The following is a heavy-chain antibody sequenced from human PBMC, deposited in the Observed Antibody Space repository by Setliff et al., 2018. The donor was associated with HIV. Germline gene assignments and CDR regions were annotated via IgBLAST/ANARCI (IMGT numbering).Heavy chain of an antibody. CDR1: GGTFSSYA. V-gene: IGHV1-69*05. CDR3: ARATTPSSPPDV. CDR2: IIPIFSTT. Sequence: SVKVSCKASGGTFSSYAISWVRQAPGQGLEWMGGIIPIFSTTNYARKFQGRVTITTDESTGTAYMELSNLRSDDTAVYYCARATTPSSPPDVWGQGTLVTVSS. J-gene: IGHJ4*02. D-gene: IGHD2-15*01.